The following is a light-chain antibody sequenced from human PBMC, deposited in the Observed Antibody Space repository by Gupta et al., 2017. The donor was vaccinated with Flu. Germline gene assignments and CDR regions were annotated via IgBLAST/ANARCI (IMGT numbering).Light chain of an antibody. CDR3: HQRHHYPPLCT. J-gene: IGKJ2*02. CDR2: DAS. Sequence: EIVLTQSPATLSLSPGERATLACRASQSVSSYLAWYQQKPGQAPRLLIYDASNRATGIPASFSGSGGGADVNVTTSSSDPEDFEVYYCHQRHHYPPLCTFGQGTQLEIK. V-gene: IGKV3-11*01. CDR1: QSVSSY.